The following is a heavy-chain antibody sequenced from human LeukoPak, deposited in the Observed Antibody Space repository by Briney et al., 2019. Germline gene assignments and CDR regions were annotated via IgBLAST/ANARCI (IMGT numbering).Heavy chain of an antibody. CDR2: FHDSGST. CDR3: ARGFGAGNYYYGWFDP. Sequence: SETLSLTCTVSVASISSGDYHWNWLRQPPGKGLEWIGFFHDSGSTYYNPSLKSRVSISRDMSKNQLSLMLSSVTAADTAVYYCARGFGAGNYYYGWFDPWGQGTLVSVSS. D-gene: IGHD3-10*01. CDR1: VASISSGDYH. V-gene: IGHV4-30-4*01. J-gene: IGHJ5*02.